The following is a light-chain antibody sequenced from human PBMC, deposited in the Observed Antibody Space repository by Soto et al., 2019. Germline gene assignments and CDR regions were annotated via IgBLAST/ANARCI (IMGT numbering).Light chain of an antibody. CDR1: SSDVGGYNY. CDR2: DVS. Sequence: QSALTQPASVSGSPGQSITISCTGTSSDVGGYNYVSWYQQHPGKAPKLMIYDVSNRPSGVSNRFSGSKSGNTASLTISGLQAEDEADYYCSSYTSSSTLVVFGGRTQLNVL. CDR3: SSYTSSSTLVV. J-gene: IGLJ2*01. V-gene: IGLV2-14*01.